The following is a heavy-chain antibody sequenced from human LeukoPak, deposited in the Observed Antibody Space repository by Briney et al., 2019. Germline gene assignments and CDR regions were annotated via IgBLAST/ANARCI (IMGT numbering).Heavy chain of an antibody. CDR3: ARCIAAAGTGRLRGYYFDY. V-gene: IGHV4-4*02. CDR1: GGSISSSNW. CDR2: IYHSGST. J-gene: IGHJ4*02. Sequence: SGTLSLTCADSGGSISSSNWWSWVRQPPGKGLEWIGEIYHSGSTNYNPSLKSRVTISVDKSKNQFSLKLSSVTAADTAVYYCARCIAAAGTGRLRGYYFDYWGQGTLVTVSS. D-gene: IGHD6-13*01.